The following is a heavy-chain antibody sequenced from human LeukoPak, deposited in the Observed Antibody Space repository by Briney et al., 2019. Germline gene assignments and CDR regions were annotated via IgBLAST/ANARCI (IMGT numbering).Heavy chain of an antibody. Sequence: PSETLSLTCAVSGGSISSSNWWSWVRQPPGKGLEWIGEIFHSGSPNYNPSLKSRVTISVDKSKNQFSLKLSSVSAADTAVYYCARGNYYGSGSYYDYWGQGTLVTVSS. CDR2: IFHSGSP. CDR1: GGSISSSNW. J-gene: IGHJ4*02. D-gene: IGHD3-10*01. CDR3: ARGNYYGSGSYYDY. V-gene: IGHV4-4*02.